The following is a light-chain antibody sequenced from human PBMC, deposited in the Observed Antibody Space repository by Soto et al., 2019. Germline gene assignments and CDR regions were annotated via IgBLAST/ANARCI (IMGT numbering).Light chain of an antibody. CDR3: CSYAGIYIV. J-gene: IGLJ2*01. CDR2: DVS. V-gene: IGLV2-11*01. CDR1: SSDVGGYNY. Sequence: QSALTQPRSVSGSPGQSVTISCTGTSSDVGGYNYVSWYQQHPGKAPKFMIYDVSKRPSGVPDRFSGSKSGNTASLTISGLQAEDEADYYCCSYAGIYIVFGGGTKLTVL.